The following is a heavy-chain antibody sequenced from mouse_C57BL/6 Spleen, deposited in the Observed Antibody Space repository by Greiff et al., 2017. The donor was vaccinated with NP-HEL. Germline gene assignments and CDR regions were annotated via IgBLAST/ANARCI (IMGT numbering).Heavy chain of an antibody. Sequence: QVQLQQPGAELVMPGASVKLSCKASGYTFTSYWMHWVKQRPGQGLEWIGEIDPSDSYTNYNQKFKGKSTLTVDKSSSTAYMQRSSLTSEDSAVYYCAREASNYYAMDYWGKGTSVTVSS. J-gene: IGHJ4*01. D-gene: IGHD2-5*01. CDR1: GYTFTSYW. CDR3: AREASNYYAMDY. V-gene: IGHV1-69*01. CDR2: IDPSDSYT.